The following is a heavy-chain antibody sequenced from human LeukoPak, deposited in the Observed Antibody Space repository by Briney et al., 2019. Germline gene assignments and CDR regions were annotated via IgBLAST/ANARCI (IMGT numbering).Heavy chain of an antibody. V-gene: IGHV4-59*01. CDR3: ARDSAPYYMDV. J-gene: IGHJ6*03. CDR1: GGSISSYY. Sequence: KSSETLSLTCTVSGGSISSYYWSWIRQPPGKGLEWIGYIYYSGSTNYNPSLKSRVTISVDTSKNQFSPKLSSVTAADTAVYYCARDSAPYYMDVWGKGTTVTVSS. CDR2: IYYSGST.